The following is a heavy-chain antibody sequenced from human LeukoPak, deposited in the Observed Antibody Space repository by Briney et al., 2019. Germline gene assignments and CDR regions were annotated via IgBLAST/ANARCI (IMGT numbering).Heavy chain of an antibody. CDR1: GFTFDDYA. J-gene: IGHJ4*02. D-gene: IGHD3-22*01. CDR2: ISWNSGSI. V-gene: IGHV3-9*01. CDR3: AKGPYYYDSSGYLDY. Sequence: GRSLRLSCAASGFTFDDYAMPWVRQAPGKGLEWVSGISWNSGSIGYADSVKGRFTISRDNAKNSLYLQMNSLGAEDTALYYCAKGPYYYDSSGYLDYWGQGTLVTVSS.